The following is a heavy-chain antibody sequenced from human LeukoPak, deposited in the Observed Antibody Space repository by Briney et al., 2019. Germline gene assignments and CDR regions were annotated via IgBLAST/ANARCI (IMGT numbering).Heavy chain of an antibody. J-gene: IGHJ4*02. V-gene: IGHV4-59*01. Sequence: SETLSLTCTVSGGSISSYYWGWIRQPPGKGLEWIGYIYSSGSTNYNPSLKSRVTISVDTSKNQFSLKLSSVTAADTAVYYCARDSDYRFDYWGQGTLVTVSS. D-gene: IGHD4-17*01. CDR2: IYSSGST. CDR3: ARDSDYRFDY. CDR1: GGSISSYY.